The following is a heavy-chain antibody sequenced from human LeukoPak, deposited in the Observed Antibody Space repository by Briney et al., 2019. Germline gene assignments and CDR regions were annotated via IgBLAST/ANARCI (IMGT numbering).Heavy chain of an antibody. CDR2: INDSGRI. CDR3: ARRWNYGRNYYIDV. V-gene: IGHV4-34*01. Sequence: SESLSLTCAVYGGSFSNYYWSWIRQPPGKGLEWIGEINDSGRINYNPSLMSRVTISVDTSKNQFSLRLTSVTARDTAVYYCARRWNYGRNYYIDVWGKGATVSVSS. J-gene: IGHJ6*03. CDR1: GGSFSNYY. D-gene: IGHD1-7*01.